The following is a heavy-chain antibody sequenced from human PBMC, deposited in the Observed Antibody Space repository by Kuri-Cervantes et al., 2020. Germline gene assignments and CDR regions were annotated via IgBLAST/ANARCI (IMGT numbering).Heavy chain of an antibody. Sequence: GGSLRLSCAASGLTFDDYAMHWVRQFPGKGLEWVAVISCDGNTKYYADSVKGRFTISRDNSMNMLYLQMNSLRTEDTALFYCAKAASQCNGFRVDKWGPGTLVTVSS. CDR1: GLTFDDYA. J-gene: IGHJ4*02. D-gene: IGHD2-8*01. CDR2: ISCDGNTK. V-gene: IGHV3-30*18. CDR3: AKAASQCNGFRVDK.